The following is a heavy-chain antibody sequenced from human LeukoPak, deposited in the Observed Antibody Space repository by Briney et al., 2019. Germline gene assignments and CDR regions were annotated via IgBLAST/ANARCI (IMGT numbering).Heavy chain of an antibody. Sequence: PETLSLTCTVSGGSISSYYWSWIRQPPGKGLEWIGYIYYSGSTNYNPSLKSRATISVDTSKNQFSLKLSSVTAADTAVYYCARDARHFDWEYYFDYWGQGTLVTVSS. CDR2: IYYSGST. V-gene: IGHV4-59*01. CDR1: GGSISSYY. CDR3: ARDARHFDWEYYFDY. D-gene: IGHD3-9*01. J-gene: IGHJ4*02.